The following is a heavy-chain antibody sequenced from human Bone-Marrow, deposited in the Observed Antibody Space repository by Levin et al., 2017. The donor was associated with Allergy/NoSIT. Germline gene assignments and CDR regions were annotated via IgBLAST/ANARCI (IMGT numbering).Heavy chain of an antibody. V-gene: IGHV3-30-3*01. CDR1: GFTFRGYA. D-gene: IGHD6-19*01. J-gene: IGHJ4*02. Sequence: LSLTCAASGFTFRGYAMHWVRQAPGKGLEWVALISNDGSYEFYADSVKGRFTISRDSSKNTLYLQMNSLRAEDTAVYYCARIGSSKWQPLDYWGQGTLVTVSS. CDR2: ISNDGSYE. CDR3: ARIGSSKWQPLDY.